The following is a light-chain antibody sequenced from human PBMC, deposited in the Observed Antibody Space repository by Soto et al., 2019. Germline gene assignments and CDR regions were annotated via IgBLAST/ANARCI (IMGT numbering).Light chain of an antibody. J-gene: IGKJ3*01. Sequence: DIQMTQSPSTLSASIGDRVTITCRASQSINIWLAWYQQKPGKAPKVLIYKASSLESGVPSRFSGSESGTEFTLAINSLQPDDFATYYCQQYDTYPFTFGPGTKVDIK. CDR3: QQYDTYPFT. CDR2: KAS. CDR1: QSINIW. V-gene: IGKV1-5*03.